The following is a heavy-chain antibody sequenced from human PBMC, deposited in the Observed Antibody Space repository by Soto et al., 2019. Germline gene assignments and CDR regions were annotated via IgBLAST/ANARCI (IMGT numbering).Heavy chain of an antibody. CDR1: GYTFTGYY. CDR3: ARDPSCSGGSCHGMDV. J-gene: IGHJ6*02. V-gene: IGHV1-2*04. Sequence: ASVKVSCKASGYTFTGYYMHWVRQAPGQGLEWMGWINPNSGGTNYAQKFQGWVTMTRDTSISTAYMELSRLRSDDTAVYYCARDPSCSGGSCHGMDVWGQGTTVTVSS. CDR2: INPNSGGT. D-gene: IGHD2-15*01.